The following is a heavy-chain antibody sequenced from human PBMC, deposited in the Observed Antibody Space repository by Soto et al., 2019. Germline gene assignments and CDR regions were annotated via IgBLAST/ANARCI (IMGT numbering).Heavy chain of an antibody. V-gene: IGHV3-64D*06. D-gene: IGHD2-21*01. CDR3: VKAYVALGAHGYRLDV. CDR1: GFTFSSYF. J-gene: IGHJ6*02. Sequence: DVQVVESGGTLVQPGGSLRLSCSASGFTFSSYFMHWVRQTPGKRLEYVSSTESNGDKTYYADSVKGRFSISRDNSKXXLYHQMSSLTTDDKAVYYCVKAYVALGAHGYRLDVWGQGTTVPVSS. CDR2: TESNGDKT.